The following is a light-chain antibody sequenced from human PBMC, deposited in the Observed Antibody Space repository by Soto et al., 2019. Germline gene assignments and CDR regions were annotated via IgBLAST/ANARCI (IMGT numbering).Light chain of an antibody. J-gene: IGLJ3*02. Sequence: QSALTQPASVSGSPGQSITISCTGTSSDIGVYNYVSWYQQHPGKAPKLMICEVNNRPSGVSSRFSGSKSGNTASLTISGLRAEDEADYYCTSFTTTNIWVFGGGTKLTVL. CDR2: EVN. V-gene: IGLV2-14*01. CDR1: SSDIGVYNY. CDR3: TSFTTTNIWV.